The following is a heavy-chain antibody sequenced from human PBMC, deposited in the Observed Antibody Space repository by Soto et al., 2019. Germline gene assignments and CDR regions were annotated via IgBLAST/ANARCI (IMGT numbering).Heavy chain of an antibody. CDR3: ARAKTTVTTGAAFDI. CDR2: INHSGST. CDR1: GGSFSGYY. J-gene: IGHJ3*02. V-gene: IGHV4-34*01. D-gene: IGHD4-17*01. Sequence: QVQLQQWGAGLLKPSETLSLTCAVYGGSFSGYYWSWIRQPPGKGLEWIGEINHSGSTNYNPSLKSRVTISVHTSKNQFSLKLSSVTAADTAVYYCARAKTTVTTGAAFDIWGQGTMVTVSS.